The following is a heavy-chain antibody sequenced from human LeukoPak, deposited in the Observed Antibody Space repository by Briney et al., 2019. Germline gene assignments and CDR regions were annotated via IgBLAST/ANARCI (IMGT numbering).Heavy chain of an antibody. CDR2: ISGRGGST. CDR1: GFTFSSHA. D-gene: IGHD1-14*01. CDR3: VRGDNRDY. V-gene: IGHV3-23*01. J-gene: IGHJ4*02. Sequence: GGSLRLSCAASGFTFSSHAMSGVRQAPGEGVVGVSAISGRGGSTYYADSVKGRFTISRDNAKYALFLLMNSLRVEDTSVYYCVRGDNRDYWGQGALVTVSS.